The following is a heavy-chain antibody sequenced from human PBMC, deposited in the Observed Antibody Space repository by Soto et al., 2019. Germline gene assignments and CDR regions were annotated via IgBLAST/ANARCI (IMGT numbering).Heavy chain of an antibody. D-gene: IGHD3-9*01. V-gene: IGHV3-53*01. J-gene: IGHJ4*02. CDR3: ARVTTFYDILTSSYALNYFDY. Sequence: GGSLRLSCAASGFSVTSNYMTWVRQAPGKGLECVSVIYAGGNTYYPDSVKGRFTISSDNSKNTLFLQMNNLRAEDTAVYCCARVTTFYDILTSSYALNYFDYWGQGTRVTVSS. CDR2: IYAGGNT. CDR1: GFSVTSNY.